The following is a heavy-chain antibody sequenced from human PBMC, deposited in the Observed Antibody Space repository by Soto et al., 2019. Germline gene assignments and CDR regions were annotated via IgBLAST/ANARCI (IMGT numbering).Heavy chain of an antibody. CDR2: MNPNSGNT. Sequence: ASVTVSCQASGYTFTSYDINWVRQATGQGLEWMGWMNPNSGNTGYAQKFQGRVTMTRNTSISTAYMELSSLRSEDTAVYYCARGPIAAAGDYWGQGTLVTVSS. V-gene: IGHV1-8*01. J-gene: IGHJ4*02. D-gene: IGHD6-13*01. CDR3: ARGPIAAAGDY. CDR1: GYTFTSYD.